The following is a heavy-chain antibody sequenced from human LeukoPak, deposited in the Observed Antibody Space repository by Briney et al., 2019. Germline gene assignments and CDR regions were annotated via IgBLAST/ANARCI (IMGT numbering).Heavy chain of an antibody. CDR1: GGSISSGGYY. D-gene: IGHD6-13*01. CDR2: IYHSGST. Sequence: SETLSLTCTVSGGSISSGGYYWSWIRQPPGKGLEWIGYIYHSGSTYYNPSLKSRVTISVDRSKNQFSLKLSSVTAADTAVYYCAKTQAPTPYSSSWYVSFDYWGQGTLVTVSS. J-gene: IGHJ4*02. CDR3: AKTQAPTPYSSSWYVSFDY. V-gene: IGHV4-30-2*01.